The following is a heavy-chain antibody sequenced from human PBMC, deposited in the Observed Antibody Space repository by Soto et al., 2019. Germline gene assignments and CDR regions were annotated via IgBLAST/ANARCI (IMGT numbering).Heavy chain of an antibody. J-gene: IGHJ5*02. CDR2: ISAYNGNT. D-gene: IGHD2-2*01. CDR3: ARDYIVVVPARYRYNRFDP. Sequence: GASVKVSCKASGYTFTSYGISWVRQAPGQGLEWMGWISAYNGNTNYAQKLQGRVTMTTDTSTSTAYMELRSLRSDDTAVYYCARDYIVVVPARYRYNRFDPWGQGTLVTVSS. V-gene: IGHV1-18*01. CDR1: GYTFTSYG.